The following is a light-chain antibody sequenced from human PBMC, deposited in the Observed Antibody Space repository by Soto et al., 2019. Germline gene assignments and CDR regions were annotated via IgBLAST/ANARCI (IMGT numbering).Light chain of an antibody. CDR2: AAS. CDR3: QQCNATPLT. Sequence: DIHITHSPSTLSSSVVDRVTITCRASQSISSYLNWYQQKPGKAPKLLIYAASSLQSGVPSRFSGSGYGTDFTLTITTLQPQDVGIYYCQQCNATPLTFGQGTRLEIK. CDR1: QSISSY. J-gene: IGKJ5*01. V-gene: IGKV1-39*01.